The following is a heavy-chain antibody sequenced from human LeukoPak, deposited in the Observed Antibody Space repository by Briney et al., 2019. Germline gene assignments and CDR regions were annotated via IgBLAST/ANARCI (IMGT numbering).Heavy chain of an antibody. Sequence: GASVKVSCKASGYTFTDYYIHWVRQAPGQGLEWMGWINPNSGVTNYAQKFQGWIAMTRDTSMSTAYMELSRLRSDDTAVYFCARVSLIYGSGSYYQSPLLYWGQGTLVTVSS. CDR2: INPNSGVT. V-gene: IGHV1-2*04. CDR3: ARVSLIYGSGSYYQSPLLY. CDR1: GYTFTDYY. D-gene: IGHD3-10*01. J-gene: IGHJ4*02.